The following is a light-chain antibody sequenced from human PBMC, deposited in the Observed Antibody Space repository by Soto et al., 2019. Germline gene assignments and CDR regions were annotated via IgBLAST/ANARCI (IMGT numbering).Light chain of an antibody. Sequence: DIQMTQSPSSLSASVGDRVTITCRASQAIRNDLGWYQQKPGKAPKRLIYAASSLQSGVPSRFSGSGAGTEFTRTISSVQPEAFATYYCLQHASYPPYTFGQGTKLEI. V-gene: IGKV1-17*01. CDR2: AAS. J-gene: IGKJ2*01. CDR3: LQHASYPPYT. CDR1: QAIRND.